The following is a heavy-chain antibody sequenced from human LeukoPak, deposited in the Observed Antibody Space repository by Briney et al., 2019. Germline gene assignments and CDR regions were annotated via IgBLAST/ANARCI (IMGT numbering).Heavy chain of an antibody. Sequence: ASVKVSCKASGYTFTSYDINWVRQATGQGLEWMGWISAYNGNTNYAQKLQGGVSMTTDTSTSTACMELRSLRSDDTAVYYCARDYCSSTSCYFDYWGQGTLVTVSS. CDR3: ARDYCSSTSCYFDY. CDR2: ISAYNGNT. CDR1: GYTFTSYD. V-gene: IGHV1-18*01. J-gene: IGHJ4*02. D-gene: IGHD2-2*01.